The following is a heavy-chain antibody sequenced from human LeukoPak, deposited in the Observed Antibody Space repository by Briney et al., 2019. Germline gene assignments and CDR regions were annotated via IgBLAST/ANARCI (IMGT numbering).Heavy chain of an antibody. V-gene: IGHV4-59*01. Sequence: PSETLSLTCTVSGGSISSYYWSWIRQPPGKGLEWIGYIYYSGSTNYNPSLKSRVTISVDTSKNQFSLKLSSVTAADTAVYYCARYRVITNDYFDSWGQGTLVTVSS. J-gene: IGHJ4*02. CDR3: ARYRVITNDYFDS. D-gene: IGHD3-16*01. CDR1: GGSISSYY. CDR2: IYYSGST.